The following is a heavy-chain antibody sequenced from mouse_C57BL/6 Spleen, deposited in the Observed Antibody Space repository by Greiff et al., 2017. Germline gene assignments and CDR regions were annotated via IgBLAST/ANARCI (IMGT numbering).Heavy chain of an antibody. CDR2: IYPGSGNT. Sequence: VQLVESGAELVRPGASVKLSCKASGYTFTDYYINWVKQRPGQGLEWIARIYPGSGNTYYNEKFKGKATLTAEKSSSTAYMQLSSLTSEDSAVYFCSRGGRGFAYWGQGTLVTVSA. V-gene: IGHV1-76*01. D-gene: IGHD3-3*01. CDR3: SRGGRGFAY. J-gene: IGHJ3*01. CDR1: GYTFTDYY.